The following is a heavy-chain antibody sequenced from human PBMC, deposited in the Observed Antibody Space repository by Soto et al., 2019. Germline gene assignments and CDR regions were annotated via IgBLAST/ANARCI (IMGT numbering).Heavy chain of an antibody. CDR3: AKALWSPYCTNGVCYGMDV. V-gene: IGHV3-30*18. CDR1: GFTFSSYG. J-gene: IGHJ6*02. D-gene: IGHD2-8*01. CDR2: ISYDGSNK. Sequence: GGSLRLSCAASGFTFSSYGMHWVRQAPGKGLEWVAVISYDGSNKYYADSVKGRFTISRDNSKNTLYLQMNSLRAEDTAVYYCAKALWSPYCTNGVCYGMDVWGQGTTVTVSS.